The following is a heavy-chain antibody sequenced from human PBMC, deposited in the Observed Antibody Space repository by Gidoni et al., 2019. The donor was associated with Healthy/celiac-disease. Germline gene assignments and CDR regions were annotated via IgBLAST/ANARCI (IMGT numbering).Heavy chain of an antibody. Sequence: EVQLLESGGGLVQPGWSLRLSCAASGFTFSSYAMSWVRQAPGKGLEWVSAISGSGGSTYYADSVKGRFTISRDNSKNTLYLQMNSLRAEDTAVYYCAKGLTADDAFDIWGQGTMVTVSS. V-gene: IGHV3-23*01. CDR2: ISGSGGST. D-gene: IGHD2-21*02. CDR3: AKGLTADDAFDI. J-gene: IGHJ3*02. CDR1: GFTFSSYA.